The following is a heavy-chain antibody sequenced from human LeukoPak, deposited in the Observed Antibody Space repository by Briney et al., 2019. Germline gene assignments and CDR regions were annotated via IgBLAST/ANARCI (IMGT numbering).Heavy chain of an antibody. Sequence: LSGGSLRLSCAASGFTVSSNYMSWVRQAPGKGLEWVSVIYSGGSTYYADSVKGRFTVSRDNSKNMLYLQMNSLRAEDTAVYYCASTGGSSWPYDAFDIWGQGTMVTVSS. D-gene: IGHD6-13*01. CDR3: ASTGGSSWPYDAFDI. J-gene: IGHJ3*02. V-gene: IGHV3-53*01. CDR1: GFTVSSNY. CDR2: IYSGGST.